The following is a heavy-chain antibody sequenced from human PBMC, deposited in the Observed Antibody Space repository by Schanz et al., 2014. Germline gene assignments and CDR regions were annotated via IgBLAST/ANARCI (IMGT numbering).Heavy chain of an antibody. CDR3: VPMSIAAH. V-gene: IGHV3-21*02. CDR1: GFTFSSYS. D-gene: IGHD6-6*01. J-gene: IGHJ4*02. CDR2: IGGDASRT. Sequence: EVQLVESGGGLVKPGGSLRLSCAASGFTFSSYSMNWVRQAPGRGPEWVSAIGGDASRTYYADSVKARFTISRDNSKNSVSLQMDSLRPEDTAVYYCVPMSIAAHWGQGTLXTVSS.